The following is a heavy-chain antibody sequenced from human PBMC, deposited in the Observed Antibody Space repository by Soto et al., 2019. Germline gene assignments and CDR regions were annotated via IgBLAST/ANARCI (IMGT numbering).Heavy chain of an antibody. J-gene: IGHJ4*02. CDR1: GGSISSYY. D-gene: IGHD5-12*01. V-gene: IGHV4-59*08. CDR3: ARWCSGYDWGETDY. Sequence: SETLSLTCTDSGGSISSYYWSWIRQPPGKGLEWIGYIYYSGSNNYNPSLKSRVTISVDTSKNQFSLKLSSVTAADTAVYYSARWCSGYDWGETDYWGQGTLVTVSS. CDR2: IYYSGSN.